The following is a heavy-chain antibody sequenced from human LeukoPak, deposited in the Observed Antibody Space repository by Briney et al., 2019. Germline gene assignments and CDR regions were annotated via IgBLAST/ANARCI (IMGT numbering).Heavy chain of an antibody. CDR2: IYHSGST. V-gene: IGHV4-38-2*02. Sequence: SETLSLTCTVSGYSISSGYYWGWIRQPPGKGLEWIGSIYHSGSTYYNPSLKSRVTISVDTSKNQFSLKLSSVTAADTAVYYCARDGYDILTGYYRNAFDIWGQGTMVTVSS. CDR1: GYSISSGYY. D-gene: IGHD3-9*01. J-gene: IGHJ3*02. CDR3: ARDGYDILTGYYRNAFDI.